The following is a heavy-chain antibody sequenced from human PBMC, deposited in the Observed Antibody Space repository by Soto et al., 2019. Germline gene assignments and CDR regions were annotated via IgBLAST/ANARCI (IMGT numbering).Heavy chain of an antibody. V-gene: IGHV4-59*01. CDR3: ARGSMVRGPTPFDY. CDR2: VNYSGSA. Sequence: SETLSLTCNVSGGSIRSYYWNWIRQPPGKTLEWIGDVNYSGSANYNPSLKSRVTISVDMSKNQFSLKLNSVTAADTAVYYCARGSMVRGPTPFDYWGQGTLVTVSS. CDR1: GGSIRSYY. D-gene: IGHD3-10*01. J-gene: IGHJ4*02.